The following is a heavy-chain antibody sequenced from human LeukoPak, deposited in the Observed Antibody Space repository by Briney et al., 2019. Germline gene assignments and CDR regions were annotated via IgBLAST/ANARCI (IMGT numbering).Heavy chain of an antibody. CDR1: GYSISSGYY. CDR2: IYHSGST. CDR3: ARSPASDAFDI. V-gene: IGHV4-38-2*01. Sequence: KPSETLSLTCAVSGYSISSGYYWGWIRQPPGKGLEWIGSIYHSGSTYYNPSFKSRVTISVDTSKNQFSLKLSSVTAADTAVYYCARSPASDAFDIWGQGTMVTVSS. D-gene: IGHD2-2*01. J-gene: IGHJ3*02.